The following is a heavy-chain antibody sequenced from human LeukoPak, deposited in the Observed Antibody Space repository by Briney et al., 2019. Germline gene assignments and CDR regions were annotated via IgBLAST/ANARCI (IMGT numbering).Heavy chain of an antibody. Sequence: ASVKVSCKASGYTFTNYGISWVRQGPGQGPEWMGWISTYNGNTNYAQKLQDRVTMTTDTSTSTAYMELRSLRSDDTALYYCARGWELSIWGQGTMVTVSS. CDR2: ISTYNGNT. V-gene: IGHV1-18*01. CDR1: GYTFTNYG. CDR3: ARGWELSI. D-gene: IGHD3-10*01. J-gene: IGHJ3*02.